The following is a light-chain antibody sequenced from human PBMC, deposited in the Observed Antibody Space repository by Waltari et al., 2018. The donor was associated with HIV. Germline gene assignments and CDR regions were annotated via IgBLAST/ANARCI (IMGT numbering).Light chain of an antibody. CDR2: GAS. CDR1: RDVTNF. J-gene: IGKJ5*01. CDR3: QQSDSYPLT. V-gene: IGKV1-9*01. Sequence: DIKLTQSPSFLSASVGDRVSITCRASRDVTNFLAWYQKKPGTAPKLLIYGASTLQSGVPSRFGGSGSGTQFTLTINSLQPDDFATYYCQQSDSYPLTFGQGTRLEMK.